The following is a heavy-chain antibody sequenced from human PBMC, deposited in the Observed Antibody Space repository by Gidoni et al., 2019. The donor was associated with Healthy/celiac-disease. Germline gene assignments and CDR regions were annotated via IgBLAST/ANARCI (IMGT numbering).Heavy chain of an antibody. CDR2: INHSGST. D-gene: IGHD6-19*01. Sequence: QVQLQQWGAGLLKPSETLSLTCAVHGVSFSGYYWSWIRQPPGKGLEWIGEINHSGSTNYNPSLKSRVTISVDTSKNQFSLKLSSVTAADTAVYYCAAIAVAGTYGYYYGMDVWGQGTTVTVSS. CDR1: GVSFSGYY. J-gene: IGHJ6*02. V-gene: IGHV4-34*01. CDR3: AAIAVAGTYGYYYGMDV.